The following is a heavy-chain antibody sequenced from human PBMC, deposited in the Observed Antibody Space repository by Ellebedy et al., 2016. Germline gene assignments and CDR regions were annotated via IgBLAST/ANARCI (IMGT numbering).Heavy chain of an antibody. D-gene: IGHD2-15*01. CDR1: GFTFNSYA. CDR2: ISGSGGST. CDR3: AMCSGGSCYSGDYFDY. V-gene: IGHV3-23*01. Sequence: GESLKISCAASGFTFNSYAMSWVRQAPGKGLEWVSAISGSGGSTYYADSVKGRFTISRDNSKNTLYLQMNSLRAEDTAVYYCAMCSGGSCYSGDYFDYWGQGTPVTVSS. J-gene: IGHJ4*02.